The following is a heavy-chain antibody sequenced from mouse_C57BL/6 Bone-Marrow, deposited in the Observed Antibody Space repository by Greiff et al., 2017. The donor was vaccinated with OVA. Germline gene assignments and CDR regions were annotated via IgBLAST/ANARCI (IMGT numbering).Heavy chain of an antibody. D-gene: IGHD3-3*01. CDR1: GYAFSSSW. CDR2: IYPGDGDT. V-gene: IGHV1-82*01. J-gene: IGHJ2*01. CDR3: ARYGTGYFDY. Sequence: VQLQQSGPELVKPGASVKISCKASGYAFSSSWMNWVKQRPGKGLEWIGRIYPGDGDTNYNGKFKGKATLTADKSSSTAYMQLSSLTSEDSAVYFCARYGTGYFDYWGQGTTLTVSS.